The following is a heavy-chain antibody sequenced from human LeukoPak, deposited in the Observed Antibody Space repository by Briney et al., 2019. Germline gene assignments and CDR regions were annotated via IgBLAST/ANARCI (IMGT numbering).Heavy chain of an antibody. V-gene: IGHV3-7*01. Sequence: GGSLRLSCAASGFTFSVYWMAWVSQAPGKGLEWVANIKEDGTVKHYVDSVKGRLTISRENAKESLFLQMNSLRAEDTAVYYCARDRGWNTFDYWGQGTLVTVSS. CDR2: IKEDGTVK. CDR3: ARDRGWNTFDY. D-gene: IGHD1/OR15-1a*01. CDR1: GFTFSVYW. J-gene: IGHJ4*02.